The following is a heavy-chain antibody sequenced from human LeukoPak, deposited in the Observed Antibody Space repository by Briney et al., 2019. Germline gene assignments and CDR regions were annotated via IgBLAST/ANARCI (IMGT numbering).Heavy chain of an antibody. V-gene: IGHV4-61*02. CDR1: GGSISSGSYY. J-gene: IGHJ6*03. D-gene: IGHD6-19*01. CDR2: IYTSGST. CDR3: AREYARMGIAVAGTYYYYYMDV. Sequence: SQTLSLTCTVSGGSISSGSYYWGWIRQPAGKGLEWIGRIYTSGSTHYNPSLKGRVTISVDTSKNQFSLKLSSVTAADTAVYYCAREYARMGIAVAGTYYYYYMDVWGKGTTVTVSS.